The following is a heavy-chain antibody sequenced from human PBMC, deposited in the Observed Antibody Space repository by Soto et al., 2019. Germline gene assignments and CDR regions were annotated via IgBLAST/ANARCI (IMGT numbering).Heavy chain of an antibody. CDR2: ISAYNGNT. CDR1: GYTFTSYG. J-gene: IGHJ6*03. Sequence: ASVKVSCKASGYTFTSYGISWVRRAPGQGLEWMGWISAYNGNTNYAQKLQGRVTMTTDTSTSTAYMELRSLRSDDTAVYYCARVSSYNSYYYMDVWGKGTTVTVSS. V-gene: IGHV1-18*01. CDR3: ARVSSYNSYYYMDV. D-gene: IGHD1-1*01.